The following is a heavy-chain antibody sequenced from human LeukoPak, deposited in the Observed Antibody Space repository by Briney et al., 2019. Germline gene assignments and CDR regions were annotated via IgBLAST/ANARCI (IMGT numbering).Heavy chain of an antibody. CDR2: IYYSGST. J-gene: IGHJ6*03. CDR1: GGSISSYY. V-gene: IGHV4-59*01. CDR3: ARGKGRIQARGPGAAYYYMDV. D-gene: IGHD5-12*01. Sequence: SETLSLTCTVSGGSISSYYWSWIRQPPGKGLEWIGYIYYSGSTNYNPSLKSRVTISVDTSKNQFSLKLSSVTAADTAVYYCARGKGRIQARGPGAAYYYMDVWGKGTTVTVSS.